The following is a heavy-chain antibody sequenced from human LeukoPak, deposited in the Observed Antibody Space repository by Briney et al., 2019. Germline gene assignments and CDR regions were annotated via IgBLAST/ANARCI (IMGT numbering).Heavy chain of an antibody. D-gene: IGHD5-12*01. Sequence: PGRSLRLSCAASGFTFSASGMHWVRQSPGKGLEWVAVIWSDGTNKYYADSVKGRFTISRDNAKNSLYLQMNSLRAEDTAVYYCAREPTAMILWGQGTLVTVSS. CDR2: IWSDGTNK. CDR1: GFTFSASG. V-gene: IGHV3-33*01. J-gene: IGHJ4*02. CDR3: AREPTAMIL.